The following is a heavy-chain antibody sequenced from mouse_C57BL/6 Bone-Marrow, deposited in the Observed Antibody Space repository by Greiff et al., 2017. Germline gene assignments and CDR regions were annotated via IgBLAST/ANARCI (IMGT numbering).Heavy chain of an antibody. CDR2: IDPENGDT. Sequence: EVKLQESGAELVRPGASVKLSCTASGFNIKDDYMHWVKQRPEQGLEWIGWIDPENGDTEYASKFQGKATITADTSSNTAYLQLSSLTSEDTAVYYCTSYYYGSSSFDYWGQGTTLTVSS. CDR3: TSYYYGSSSFDY. J-gene: IGHJ2*01. D-gene: IGHD1-1*01. V-gene: IGHV14-4*01. CDR1: GFNIKDDY.